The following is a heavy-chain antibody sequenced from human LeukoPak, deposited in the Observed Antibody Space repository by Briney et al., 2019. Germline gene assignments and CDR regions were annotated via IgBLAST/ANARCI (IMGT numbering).Heavy chain of an antibody. Sequence: GGSLRLSCAASGFTFSSYSMSWVRQAPGKGLEWVSYISSSGTTIYYADSMKGRFTISRDNAKNSLYLQMNSLKTEDTAVYYCTITYDSSGYGPDYWGQGTLVTVSS. CDR2: ISSSGTTI. CDR3: TITYDSSGYGPDY. V-gene: IGHV3-48*01. D-gene: IGHD3-22*01. J-gene: IGHJ4*02. CDR1: GFTFSSYS.